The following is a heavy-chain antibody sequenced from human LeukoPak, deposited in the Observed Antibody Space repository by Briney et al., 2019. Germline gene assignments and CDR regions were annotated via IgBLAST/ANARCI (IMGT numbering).Heavy chain of an antibody. Sequence: SETLSLTCTVSGDSINKYFWSWLRQSPGKGLEWIGYISHSGNTNYHPSLKSRVTISVDTSKNQFSLQLSSVTAADTAVYYCARVVGATSIDYWGQGILVTVSS. CDR3: ARVVGATSIDY. CDR2: ISHSGNT. V-gene: IGHV4-59*08. D-gene: IGHD2-15*01. CDR1: GDSINKYF. J-gene: IGHJ4*02.